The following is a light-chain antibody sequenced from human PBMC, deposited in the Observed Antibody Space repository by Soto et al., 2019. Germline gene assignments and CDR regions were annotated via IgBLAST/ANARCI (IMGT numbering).Light chain of an antibody. J-gene: IGKJ1*01. Sequence: DTQMTQSPSSLSASVGDRVTITCRASQTISYYLNWYQQKPGKAPKLLIYATSSLQTGVPSRFSGSGSGTDFALTIASLQPEDFATYFCQQSYSRPRTFGQGTKVDIK. CDR2: ATS. CDR3: QQSYSRPRT. CDR1: QTISYY. V-gene: IGKV1-39*01.